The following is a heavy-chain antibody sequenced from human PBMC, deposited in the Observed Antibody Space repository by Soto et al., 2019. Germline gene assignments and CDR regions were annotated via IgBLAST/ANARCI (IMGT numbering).Heavy chain of an antibody. CDR1: GFTFSSYG. V-gene: IGHV3-33*01. Sequence: QVQLVESGGGVVQPGRSLRLSCAASGFTFSSYGMHWVRQAPGKGLEWVAFIWYDGSNKYYADSVKGRFTISRDNSKNSLDLQMNSLRGEDTAVYYCASTANDDAFDIWCQGTMVTVSS. CDR2: IWYDGSNK. D-gene: IGHD5-18*01. J-gene: IGHJ3*02. CDR3: ASTANDDAFDI.